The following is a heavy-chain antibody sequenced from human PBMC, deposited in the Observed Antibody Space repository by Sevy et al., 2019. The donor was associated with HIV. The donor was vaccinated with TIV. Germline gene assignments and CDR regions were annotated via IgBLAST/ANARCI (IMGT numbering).Heavy chain of an antibody. CDR2: IKRKTDGGTT. Sequence: GGSLRLSCAASGFTFSTWMNWVRQAPGKGLEWVGHIKRKTDGGTTDYAAPVKDRFTISRNDSTNKLLLQMNSLKTEDTSVYYCTADRASSWNFYYGMDVWGQGTTVTVSS. V-gene: IGHV3-15*07. CDR1: GFTFSTW. J-gene: IGHJ6*02. D-gene: IGHD6-13*01. CDR3: TADRASSWNFYYGMDV.